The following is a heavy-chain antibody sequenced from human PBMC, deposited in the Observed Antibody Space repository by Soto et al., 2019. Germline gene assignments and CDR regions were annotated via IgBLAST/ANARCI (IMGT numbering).Heavy chain of an antibody. Sequence: QVQLVESGGGVVQPGRSLRLSCAASGFTFSSYGMHWVRQAPGKGLEWVAVIWYDGSNKYYADSVKGRFTISRDNSKNTLYLQMNSLRAEDTAAYYCARVISGELGMDVWGQGTTVTVSS. CDR2: IWYDGSNK. CDR3: ARVISGELGMDV. CDR1: GFTFSSYG. J-gene: IGHJ6*02. V-gene: IGHV3-33*01. D-gene: IGHD1-26*01.